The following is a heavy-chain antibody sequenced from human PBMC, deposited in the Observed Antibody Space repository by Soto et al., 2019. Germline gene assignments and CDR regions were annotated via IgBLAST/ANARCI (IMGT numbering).Heavy chain of an antibody. V-gene: IGHV3-30-3*01. D-gene: IGHD3-22*01. CDR2: ISYDGSNK. CDR3: ARDPSWLFPFFDY. CDR1: GFTFSSYA. J-gene: IGHJ4*02. Sequence: VQLVESGGGVVQPGRSLRLSCAASGFTFSSYAMHWVRQAPGKGLEWVAVISYDGSNKYYADSVKGRFTISRDNSKNTLYLQMNSLRAEDTAVYYCARDPSWLFPFFDYWGQGTLVTVSS.